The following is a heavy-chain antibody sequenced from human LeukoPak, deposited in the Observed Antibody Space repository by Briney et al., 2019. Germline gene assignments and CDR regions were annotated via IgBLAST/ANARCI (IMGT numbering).Heavy chain of an antibody. V-gene: IGHV3-7*02. CDR2: IKQDGSEK. Sequence: PGGPLRLSCAASGFTFSSYWMSWVRQAPGKGLEWVANIKQDGSEKYYADSVKGRFSISRDNAKNSLDLQMNSLRAEDTAVYYCGGYSSSWLAFDIWGQGTMVTVSS. CDR3: GGYSSSWLAFDI. J-gene: IGHJ3*02. CDR1: GFTFSSYW. D-gene: IGHD6-13*01.